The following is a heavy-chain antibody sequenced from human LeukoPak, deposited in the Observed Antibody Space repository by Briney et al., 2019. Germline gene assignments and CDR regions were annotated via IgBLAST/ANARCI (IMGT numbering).Heavy chain of an antibody. CDR1: DGSFSGYY. V-gene: IGHV4-34*01. Sequence: SETLSLTCAVYDGSFSGYYCSWIRQPPGKGLEWIGEINHSGSANYNPSLKSRVTILLDTSKNQFSLNLSSVTAADTAVYYCARRPRGVIIKTWFDSWVQGTLVTVSS. D-gene: IGHD3-10*01. CDR2: INHSGSA. CDR3: ARRPRGVIIKTWFDS. J-gene: IGHJ5*01.